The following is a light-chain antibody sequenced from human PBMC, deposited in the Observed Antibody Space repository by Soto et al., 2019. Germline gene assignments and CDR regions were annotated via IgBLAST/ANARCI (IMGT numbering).Light chain of an antibody. V-gene: IGKV1-5*01. Sequence: DIQMTQSPSTLSASVGARLTITCRASQSSSRWLAWYQQKPGKGPQALIYDASSLKSGLPSRFSGNGSGTEFTLTISSLQPDDFATYYCQQYNTYSTFGPGTRLDIK. CDR3: QQYNTYST. CDR1: QSSSRW. J-gene: IGKJ5*01. CDR2: DAS.